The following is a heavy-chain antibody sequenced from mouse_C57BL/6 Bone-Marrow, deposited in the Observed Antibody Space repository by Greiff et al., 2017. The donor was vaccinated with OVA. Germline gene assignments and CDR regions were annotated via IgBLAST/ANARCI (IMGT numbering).Heavy chain of an antibody. D-gene: IGHD2-3*01. J-gene: IGHJ2*01. Sequence: VQLQQSGAELAKPGASVKLSCKASGYTFTSYWLHWVKQRPGQGLEWIGNINPSSGYTKYNQKFKDKATLTADKSYSKAYMQLSSLTYEDSAVYYCARRWLHYWGQGTTLTFSS. CDR3: ARRWLHY. V-gene: IGHV1-7*01. CDR2: INPSSGYT. CDR1: GYTFTSYW.